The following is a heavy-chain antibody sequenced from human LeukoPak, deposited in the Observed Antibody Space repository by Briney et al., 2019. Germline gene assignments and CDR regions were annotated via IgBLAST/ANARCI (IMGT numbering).Heavy chain of an antibody. CDR1: GFTLSSYG. J-gene: IGHJ4*02. Sequence: GGSLRLSCAASGFTLSSYGMHWVRQAPGKGLEWVAVISYDGSNKYYADSVKGRFTISRDNSKNTLYLQMNSLRAEDTAVYYCAKDPGPNCGGDCRGFEYFDYWGQGTLVTVSS. V-gene: IGHV3-30*18. CDR2: ISYDGSNK. D-gene: IGHD2-21*02. CDR3: AKDPGPNCGGDCRGFEYFDY.